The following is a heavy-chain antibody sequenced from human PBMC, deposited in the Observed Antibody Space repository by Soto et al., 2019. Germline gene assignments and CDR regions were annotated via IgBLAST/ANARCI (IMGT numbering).Heavy chain of an antibody. CDR2: IYPGDSDT. V-gene: IGHV5-51*01. CDR3: ARRVGSGSYYFAFDI. J-gene: IGHJ3*02. Sequence: GESLKISCKGSGYSFTSYWIGWVRQMPGKGLEWMGIIYPGDSDTRYSPSFQGQVTISADKSISTAYLQWSSLKASDTAMYYCARRVGSGSYYFAFDIWGQGTMVTVSS. D-gene: IGHD1-26*01. CDR1: GYSFTSYW.